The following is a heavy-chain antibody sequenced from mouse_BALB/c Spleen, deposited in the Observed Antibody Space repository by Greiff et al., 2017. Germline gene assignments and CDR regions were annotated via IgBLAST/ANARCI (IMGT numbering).Heavy chain of an antibody. J-gene: IGHJ1*01. V-gene: IGHV1-5*01. Sequence: EVQLQESGTVLARPGASVKMSCKASGYTFTSYWMHWVKQRPGQGLEWIGAIYPGNSDTSYNQKFKGKAKLTAVTSTSTAYMELSSLTNEDSAVYYCTVFYYGNGGYFDVWGAGTTVTVSS. CDR3: TVFYYGNGGYFDV. CDR2: IYPGNSDT. D-gene: IGHD2-1*01. CDR1: GYTFTSYW.